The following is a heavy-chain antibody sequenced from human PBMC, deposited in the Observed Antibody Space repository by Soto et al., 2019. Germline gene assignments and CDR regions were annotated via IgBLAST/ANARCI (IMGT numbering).Heavy chain of an antibody. J-gene: IGHJ4*02. CDR1: GGSISSSSYY. CDR2: IYYSGST. Sequence: SETLSLTCTVSGGSISSSSYYWGWIRQPPGKGLEWIGSIYYSGSTYYNPSLKSRVTISVDTSKTQFSLKLSSVTAADTAVYYCARTTYYYGSGRFPLFDYWGQGTLVTVSS. V-gene: IGHV4-39*01. CDR3: ARTTYYYGSGRFPLFDY. D-gene: IGHD3-10*01.